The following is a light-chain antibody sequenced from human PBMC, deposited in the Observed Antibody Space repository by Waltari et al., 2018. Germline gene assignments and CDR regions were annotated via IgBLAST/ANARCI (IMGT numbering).Light chain of an antibody. CDR2: DAS. CDR1: QTINGW. V-gene: IGKV1-5*01. J-gene: IGKJ1*01. Sequence: IQMTQSPSTLSAPVGDRVTITCRASQTINGWLAWYQQKPGKAPELLIHDASTLESGVPPRFSGSGSGTEFTLTISSVQPEDVATYYCQQYLLFWTFGQGTRVEIK. CDR3: QQYLLFWT.